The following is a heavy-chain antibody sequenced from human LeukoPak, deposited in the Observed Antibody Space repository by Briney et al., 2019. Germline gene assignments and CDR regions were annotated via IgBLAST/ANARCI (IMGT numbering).Heavy chain of an antibody. J-gene: IGHJ5*02. CDR2: MNPNSGNT. D-gene: IGHD6-6*01. CDR3: ARALVAWGKPLPFDP. Sequence: ASVKVSCKASGYTFTSYDINWLRQATGQGLEWMGWMNPNSGNTGYAHKFQGRVTITRNTSISTAYMELSSLRSEDTAVYYCARALVAWGKPLPFDPWGQGTLVTVSS. CDR1: GYTFTSYD. V-gene: IGHV1-8*01.